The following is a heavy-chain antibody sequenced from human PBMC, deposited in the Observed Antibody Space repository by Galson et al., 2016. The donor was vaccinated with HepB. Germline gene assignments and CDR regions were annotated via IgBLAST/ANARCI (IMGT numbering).Heavy chain of an antibody. V-gene: IGHV3-33*01. CDR1: GFTFRNYG. CDR3: ARDRGDYVWGSSRLVTAYYYGVDV. D-gene: IGHD3-16*02. Sequence: SLRLSCAASGFTFRNYGMHWVRQAPGKGLEWVADIWSDGSNKYYADSVKGRFTISRDNSNNALYLHMNSLRADDTAVYYCARDRGDYVWGSSRLVTAYYYGVDVWGQGTTVTVSS. J-gene: IGHJ6*02. CDR2: IWSDGSNK.